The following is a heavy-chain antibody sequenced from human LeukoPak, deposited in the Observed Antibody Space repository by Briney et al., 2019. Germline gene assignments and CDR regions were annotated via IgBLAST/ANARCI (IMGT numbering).Heavy chain of an antibody. J-gene: IGHJ4*02. CDR1: GFTFSSYS. D-gene: IGHD6-19*01. Sequence: GGSLRLSCAASGFTFSSYSMNWVRQAPGKGLEWVSSISSSSSYIYYADSVKGRFTISRDNAKNSLYLQMNSLRAEDTAVYYCARGGVSSGWYPGYWGQGTLVTVSS. CDR3: ARGGVSSGWYPGY. CDR2: ISSSSSYI. V-gene: IGHV3-21*01.